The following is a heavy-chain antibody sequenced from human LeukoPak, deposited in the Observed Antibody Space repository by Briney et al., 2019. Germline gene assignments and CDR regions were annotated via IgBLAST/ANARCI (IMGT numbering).Heavy chain of an antibody. J-gene: IGHJ6*03. V-gene: IGHV4-38-2*02. D-gene: IGHD3-10*02. Sequence: SETLSLTCAVSGYSISSGYYWGWIRQPPGKGLEWIGSIYHSGSTYYNPSLKSRVTISVDTSKNQFSLKLSSVTAADTAVYYCARDYVQAGDMDVWGKGTTVTVSS. CDR2: IYHSGST. CDR1: GYSISSGYY. CDR3: ARDYVQAGDMDV.